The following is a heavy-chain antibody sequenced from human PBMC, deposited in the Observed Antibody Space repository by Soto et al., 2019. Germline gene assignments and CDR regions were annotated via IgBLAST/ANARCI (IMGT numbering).Heavy chain of an antibody. CDR1: GGTFSSYA. CDR3: ARNWNDSLALKY. J-gene: IGHJ4*02. V-gene: IGHV1-69*06. D-gene: IGHD1-1*01. Sequence: SCKASGGTFSSYAISWVRQAPGQGLEWMGGIIPIFGTANYAQKFQGRVTITADKSTSTAYMELSSLRSEDTAVYYCARNWNDSLALKYWGQGTLVTVSS. CDR2: IIPIFGTA.